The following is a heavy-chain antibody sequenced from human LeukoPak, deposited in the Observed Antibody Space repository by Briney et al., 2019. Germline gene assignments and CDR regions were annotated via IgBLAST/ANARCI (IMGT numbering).Heavy chain of an antibody. CDR1: GFTFSGYA. J-gene: IGHJ4*02. Sequence: PGGSLRLSCAASGFTFSGYAMSWVRQAPGKGLQWVSTISGSGTYTYYADSVKGRFTISRDNSKNMLYLQMNSLRAEDTAVYYCANPITMTTAGDYWGQGTLVTVSS. V-gene: IGHV3-23*01. CDR3: ANPITMTTAGDY. CDR2: ISGSGTYT. D-gene: IGHD3-22*01.